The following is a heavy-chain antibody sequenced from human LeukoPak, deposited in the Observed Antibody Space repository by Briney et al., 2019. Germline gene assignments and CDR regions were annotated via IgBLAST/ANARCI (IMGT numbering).Heavy chain of an antibody. CDR3: ARPDGDFWSGYRASESYYYYYMDV. CDR1: GGSFSGYY. Sequence: SETLSLTCAVYGGSFSGYYWSWLRQPPGKGLEWIGEINHSGGTNYNPSLKSRVTISVDTSKNQFSLKLSSVTAADTAVYYCARPDGDFWSGYRASESYYYYYMDVWGKGTTVTVSS. J-gene: IGHJ6*03. V-gene: IGHV4-34*01. CDR2: INHSGGT. D-gene: IGHD3-3*01.